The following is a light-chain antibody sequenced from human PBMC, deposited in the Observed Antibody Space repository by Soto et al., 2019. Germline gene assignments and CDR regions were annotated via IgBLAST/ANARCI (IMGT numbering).Light chain of an antibody. CDR2: LGS. V-gene: IGKV2-28*01. J-gene: IGKJ4*01. CDR1: QSLLHSNGYNY. CDR3: MQALQTPQVT. Sequence: DIVMTQSPLSLPVTPGEPASISCRSSQSLLHSNGYNYLDWYLQKPGQSPQLLIYLGSNRASGDPDRFSGTGSGTEFTLKISRVEAEDVGVYYCMQALQTPQVTFGGGTKVEIK.